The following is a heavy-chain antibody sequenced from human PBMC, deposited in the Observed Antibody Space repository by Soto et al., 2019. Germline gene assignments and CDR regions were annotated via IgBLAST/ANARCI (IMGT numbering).Heavy chain of an antibody. CDR1: GGSVSSGSYY. CDR2: IYYSGGT. Sequence: SETLSLTCTVSGGSVSSGSYYWSWIRQPPGMGLEWIGYIYYSGGTNYNPSLKSRVTISVDTSKNQFSLKLSSVTAADTAVYYCARASGSYYEYYFDYWGQGTLVTVSS. CDR3: ARASGSYYEYYFDY. V-gene: IGHV4-61*01. J-gene: IGHJ4*02. D-gene: IGHD1-26*01.